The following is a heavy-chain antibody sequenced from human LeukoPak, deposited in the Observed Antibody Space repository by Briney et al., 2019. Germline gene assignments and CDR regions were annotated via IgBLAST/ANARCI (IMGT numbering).Heavy chain of an antibody. Sequence: GGSLRLSCAASGFTFSSYGMSWVRQAPGKGLEWVSYISSSSSTIYYADSVKGRFTISRDNAKNSLYLQMNSLRAEDTAVYYCARDSDGDYVDAFDIWGQGTMVTVSS. D-gene: IGHD4-17*01. V-gene: IGHV3-48*01. J-gene: IGHJ3*02. CDR2: ISSSSSTI. CDR1: GFTFSSYG. CDR3: ARDSDGDYVDAFDI.